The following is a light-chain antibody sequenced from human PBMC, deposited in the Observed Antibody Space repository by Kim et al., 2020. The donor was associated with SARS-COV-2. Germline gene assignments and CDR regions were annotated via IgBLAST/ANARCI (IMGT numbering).Light chain of an antibody. CDR1: KLGDRF. CDR3: QAWDSTFYV. Sequence: SVSQEQTASITCSGDKLGDRFVAWYQQKPGQSPVLVMYQDYKRPSGIPERFSGSNSGNTATLTISGTQAMDEADYYCQAWDSTFYVFGTGTKVTVL. V-gene: IGLV3-1*01. J-gene: IGLJ1*01. CDR2: QDY.